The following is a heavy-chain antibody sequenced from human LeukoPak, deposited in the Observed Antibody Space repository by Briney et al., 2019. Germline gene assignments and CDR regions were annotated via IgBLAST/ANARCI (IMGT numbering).Heavy chain of an antibody. D-gene: IGHD5-24*01. CDR3: ARVGWLQLGGGFDY. Sequence: PSQTLSLTCTVSGGSISSGDYYWSWIRQPPGKGLEWIGYIYYSGSTYYNPSLKSRVTISVDTSKNQFSLKLSSVTAADTAVYYCARVGWLQLGGGFDYWGQGTLVTVSS. V-gene: IGHV4-30-4*01. CDR2: IYYSGST. CDR1: GGSISSGDYY. J-gene: IGHJ4*02.